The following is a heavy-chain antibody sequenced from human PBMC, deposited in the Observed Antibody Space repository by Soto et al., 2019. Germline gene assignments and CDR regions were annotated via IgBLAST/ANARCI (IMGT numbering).Heavy chain of an antibody. J-gene: IGHJ4*02. CDR2: IYYSGST. D-gene: IGHD3-16*01. Sequence: PSETLSLTCTVSGGSISSGDYYWSWIRQPPGKGLEWIGYIYYSGSTYYNPSLKSRVTISVDTSKNQFSLKLSSVTAADTAVYYCASTSPYGGVHFDYWGQGTLVTVSS. CDR3: ASTSPYGGVHFDY. CDR1: GGSISSGDYY. V-gene: IGHV4-30-4*01.